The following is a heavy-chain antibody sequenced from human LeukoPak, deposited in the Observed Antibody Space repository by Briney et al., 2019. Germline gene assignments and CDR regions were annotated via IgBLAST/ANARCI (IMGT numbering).Heavy chain of an antibody. Sequence: PGGSLRLSCAASGFTFSNASMNWVRQAPGKGLEWVGRINNDGSGTTYADSVKGRFTISRDDAKNTLYLQMNSLRAEDTAVYYCVRGGESTWSWGQGTLVTVSS. V-gene: IGHV3-74*01. J-gene: IGHJ5*02. CDR2: INNDGSGT. CDR3: VRGGESTWS. CDR1: GFTFSNAS. D-gene: IGHD2-15*01.